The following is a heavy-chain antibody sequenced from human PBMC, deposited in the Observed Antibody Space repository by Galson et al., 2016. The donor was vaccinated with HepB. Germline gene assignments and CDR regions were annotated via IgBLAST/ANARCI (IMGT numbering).Heavy chain of an antibody. D-gene: IGHD3/OR15-3a*01. CDR3: ARRTRGVAGTGFDY. CDR1: TYSFNTYW. CDR2: IYPDDSDT. J-gene: IGHJ4*02. Sequence: QSGAEVKKPGESLKISCKGSTYSFNTYWIGWARQLPGKGLEWMGIIYPDDSDTRYSPSFRGQVTISADKSITTAYLQWSSLKASDTALYYCARRTRGVAGTGFDYWCQGTQVTVSS. V-gene: IGHV5-51*01.